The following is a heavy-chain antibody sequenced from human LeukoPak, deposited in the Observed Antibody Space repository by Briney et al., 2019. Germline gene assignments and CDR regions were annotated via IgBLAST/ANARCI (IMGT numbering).Heavy chain of an antibody. CDR2: MNPNSGNT. D-gene: IGHD2-21*01. V-gene: IGHV1-8*03. Sequence: ASVKVSCKASGYTFTSYDINWVRQATGQGLEWMGWMNPNSGNTGYAQKFQGRVTITRNTSISTAYMELSSLRSEDTAVYYCARCCGGDCYSYWYFDLWGRGTLVTVSS. J-gene: IGHJ2*01. CDR1: GYTFTSYD. CDR3: ARCCGGDCYSYWYFDL.